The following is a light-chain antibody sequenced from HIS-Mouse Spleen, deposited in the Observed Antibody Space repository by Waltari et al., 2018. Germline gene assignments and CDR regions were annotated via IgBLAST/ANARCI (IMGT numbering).Light chain of an antibody. CDR3: MQALQTPLFT. J-gene: IGKJ3*01. Sequence: DIVMTQSPLSLPVTPGEPASISCRSSQSLLHSNGYNYLDWYLQKPGQSPQLLIYLGSSRGSGVTDRFSGSGSGTDVTLKISRVEAEDVGVYYCMQALQTPLFTFGPGTKVDIK. CDR1: QSLLHSNGYNY. V-gene: IGKV2-28*01. CDR2: LGS.